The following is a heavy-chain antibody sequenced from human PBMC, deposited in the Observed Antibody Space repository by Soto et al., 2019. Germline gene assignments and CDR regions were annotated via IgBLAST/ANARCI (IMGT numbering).Heavy chain of an antibody. CDR2: MNPNSGNT. J-gene: IGHJ4*02. Sequence: QVQLVQSGAEVKKPGASVKVSCKASGYTFTSYDINWVRQATGQGLEWMGWMNPNSGNTGYAQKFQGLXTXTXXTSMSTAYMELSSLRAEDTAVYYCARTLYGDNVDYWGQGTPVTVSS. CDR1: GYTFTSYD. V-gene: IGHV1-8*01. D-gene: IGHD4-17*01. CDR3: ARTLYGDNVDY.